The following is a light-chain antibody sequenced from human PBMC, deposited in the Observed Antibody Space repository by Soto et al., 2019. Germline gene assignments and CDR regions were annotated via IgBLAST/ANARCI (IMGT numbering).Light chain of an antibody. J-gene: IGLJ2*01. V-gene: IGLV2-14*01. CDR2: DVS. Sequence: QSALTQPASVSGSPGQSITISCTGTSRDVGGYNYVSWYQQHPGKAPKLMIYDVSNRPSGVSNRFSVSKSGNTASLPISGLQAEDETDYYCSSYTSSSSGVFGGGTKLTAL. CDR3: SSYTSSSSGV. CDR1: SRDVGGYNY.